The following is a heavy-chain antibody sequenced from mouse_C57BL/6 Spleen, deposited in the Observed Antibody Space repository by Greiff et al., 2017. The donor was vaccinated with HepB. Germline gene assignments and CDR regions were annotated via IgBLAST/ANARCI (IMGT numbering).Heavy chain of an antibody. Sequence: VQLQQSGTELVKPGASVKLSCKASGYTFTSYWMHWVKQRPGQGLEWIGNINPSNGGTNYNEKFKSKATLTVDKSSSTAYMQLSSLTSEDSAVYCCASSSTVVEDFDYWGQGTTLTVSS. J-gene: IGHJ2*01. V-gene: IGHV1-53*01. D-gene: IGHD1-1*01. CDR2: INPSNGGT. CDR1: GYTFTSYW. CDR3: ASSSTVVEDFDY.